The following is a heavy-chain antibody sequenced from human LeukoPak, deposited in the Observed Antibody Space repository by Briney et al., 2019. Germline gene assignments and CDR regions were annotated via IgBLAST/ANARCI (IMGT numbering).Heavy chain of an antibody. CDR3: AKLSRPAAAPDY. V-gene: IGHV3-30*18. CDR2: ISYDGSNK. D-gene: IGHD2-2*01. Sequence: PGGSLRLSCAASGFTFSSYGMHWVRQAPGKGLEWVAVISYDGSNKYYADSVKGRFTISRDNSKDTLYLQMNSLRAEDTAVYYCAKLSRPAAAPDYWGQGTLVTVSS. CDR1: GFTFSSYG. J-gene: IGHJ4*02.